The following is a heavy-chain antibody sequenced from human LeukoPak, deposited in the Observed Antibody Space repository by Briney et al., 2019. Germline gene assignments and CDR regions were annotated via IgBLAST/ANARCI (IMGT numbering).Heavy chain of an antibody. V-gene: IGHV3-21*01. CDR2: ISSSSSYI. CDR1: GFTFSSYS. D-gene: IGHD2-21*02. J-gene: IGHJ4*02. CDR3: ARPPAYCGGDCYPSP. Sequence: SGGSLRLSCAASGFTFSSYSMNWVRQAPGKGLEWVSSISSSSSYIYYADSVKSRFTISRDNAKNSLYLQMNSLRAEDTAVYYCARPPAYCGGDCYPSPWGQGTLVTVSS.